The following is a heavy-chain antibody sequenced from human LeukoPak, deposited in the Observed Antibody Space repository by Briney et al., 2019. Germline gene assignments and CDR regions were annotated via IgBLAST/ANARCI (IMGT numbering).Heavy chain of an antibody. CDR1: GASISSYS. CDR2: IYYSGST. J-gene: IGHJ2*01. Sequence: PSETLSLTCTVSGASISSYSWSWIRQPPGKGLEWIGYIYYSGSTNYNPSLKSRVTISVDTSKNQFSLKLSSVTAADTAVYYCARGPLGWNDGRYFDLWGRGTLVTVSS. V-gene: IGHV4-59*01. CDR3: ARGPLGWNDGRYFDL. D-gene: IGHD1-1*01.